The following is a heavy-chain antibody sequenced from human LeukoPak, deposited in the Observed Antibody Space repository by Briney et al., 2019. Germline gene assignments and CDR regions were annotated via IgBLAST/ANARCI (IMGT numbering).Heavy chain of an antibody. CDR1: GGSISSYY. CDR2: IYYSGST. D-gene: IGHD5-18*01. Sequence: SETLSLTCTVSGGSISSYYWSWIRQPPGKGLEWIGYIYYSGSTNYNPSLKSRVTISVDTPKNQFSLKLSSVTAADAAVYYCARTVDTATTHPFDYWGQGTLVTVSS. V-gene: IGHV4-59*01. CDR3: ARTVDTATTHPFDY. J-gene: IGHJ4*02.